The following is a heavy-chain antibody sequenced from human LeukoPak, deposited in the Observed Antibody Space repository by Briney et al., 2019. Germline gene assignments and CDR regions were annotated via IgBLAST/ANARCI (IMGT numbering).Heavy chain of an antibody. CDR2: ISYDGSNK. V-gene: IGHV3-30*04. CDR1: GFTFSSYA. CDR3: AIFNSGWNQDPYYFDY. Sequence: GGSLRLSCAASGFTFSSYAMHWVRQAPGKGLEWVAVISYDGSNKYYADSVKGRFTISRDNSKNTLYLQMNSLRAEDTTVYYCAIFNSGWNQDPYYFDYWGQGTLVTVSS. D-gene: IGHD6-19*01. J-gene: IGHJ4*02.